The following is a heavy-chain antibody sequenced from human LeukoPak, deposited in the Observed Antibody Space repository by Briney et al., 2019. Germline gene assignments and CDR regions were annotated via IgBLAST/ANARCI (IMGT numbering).Heavy chain of an antibody. Sequence: SGTLSLTCAVYAASFSDYYWSWIRQPPGKGLEWIGEINHSGLTNYNPSLKSRVSISVDTSKNQFSLKLSSVTAADTAVYYCARRLQSASQNMDVWGKGTTVTVSS. CDR2: INHSGLT. CDR1: AASFSDYY. V-gene: IGHV4-34*01. D-gene: IGHD5-24*01. J-gene: IGHJ6*03. CDR3: ARRLQSASQNMDV.